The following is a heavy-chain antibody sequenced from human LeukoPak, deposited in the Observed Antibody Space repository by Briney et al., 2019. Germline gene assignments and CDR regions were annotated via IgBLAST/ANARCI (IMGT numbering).Heavy chain of an antibody. CDR2: IIPIFGTA. V-gene: IGHV1-69*06. CDR3: ARVDIVVVPAAHNWFDP. D-gene: IGHD2-2*03. CDR1: GGTFSSYA. J-gene: IGHJ5*02. Sequence: ASVKVSCKASGGTFSSYAISWVRQAPGPGLEWMGGIIPIFGTANYAQKFQGRVTITADKSTSTAYMELSSLRSEDTAVYYCARVDIVVVPAAHNWFDPWGQGTLVTVSS.